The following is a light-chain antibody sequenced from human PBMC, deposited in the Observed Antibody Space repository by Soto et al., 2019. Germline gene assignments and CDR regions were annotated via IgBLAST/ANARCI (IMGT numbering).Light chain of an antibody. Sequence: DIQMTQSPSTLSASVGDRVTITCRASQSISDWLAWFQQKPGKAPKVLIYDASTLESGVPSRFSGSGSGTEFTLTISSLQPEDSANYDCQQHNSSPWTFGQGTMVEIK. CDR1: QSISDW. J-gene: IGKJ1*01. V-gene: IGKV1-5*01. CDR2: DAS. CDR3: QQHNSSPWT.